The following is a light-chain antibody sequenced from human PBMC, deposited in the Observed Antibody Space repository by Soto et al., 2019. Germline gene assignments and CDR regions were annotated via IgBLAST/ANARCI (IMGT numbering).Light chain of an antibody. CDR3: QSYDSSLSAWV. Sequence: QSVLTQPPSVSGAPGQRITISCTASSSNIGAGYDVHWYHQLPGTAPKLLIYGNTNRPSGVPDRFSGSKSGTSASLAITGLQAEDEADYYCQSYDSSLSAWVFGGWTKLTVL. V-gene: IGLV1-40*01. CDR1: SSNIGAGYD. CDR2: GNT. J-gene: IGLJ3*02.